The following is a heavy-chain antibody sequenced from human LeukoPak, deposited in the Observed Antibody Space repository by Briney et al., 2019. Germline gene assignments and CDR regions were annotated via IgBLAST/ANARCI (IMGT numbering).Heavy chain of an antibody. CDR1: GFTFDDYA. CDR3: ARTSGSYSPFDY. Sequence: PGRSLRLSCAASGFTFDDYAMHWVRQAPGKGLEWVSGISWNSGSIGYADSVKGRFTISRDNAKNSLYLQMNSLRAEDTALYYCARTSGSYSPFDYWGQGTLVTVSS. D-gene: IGHD1-26*01. J-gene: IGHJ4*02. V-gene: IGHV3-9*01. CDR2: ISWNSGSI.